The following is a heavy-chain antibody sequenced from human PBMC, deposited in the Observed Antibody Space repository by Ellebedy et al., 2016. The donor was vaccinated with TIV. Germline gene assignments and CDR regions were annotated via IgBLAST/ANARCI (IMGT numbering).Heavy chain of an antibody. CDR3: ATLDYYSGGRRAFDI. V-gene: IGHV3-23*01. Sequence: PGGSLRLSCAASGFPFSSYAMSWVRQAPGKGLEWVSAISGSGGSTYYADSVKGRFTISRDNSKNTLYLQMNSLRAEDTALYYCATLDYYSGGRRAFDIWGQGTMATVSS. J-gene: IGHJ3*02. D-gene: IGHD2-15*01. CDR2: ISGSGGST. CDR1: GFPFSSYA.